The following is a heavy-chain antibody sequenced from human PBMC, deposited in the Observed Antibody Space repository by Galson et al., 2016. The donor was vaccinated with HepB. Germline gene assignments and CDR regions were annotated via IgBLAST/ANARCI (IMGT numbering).Heavy chain of an antibody. D-gene: IGHD6-19*01. CDR1: GGSISSGGYS. CDR3: ARSGQWLGTWFDP. J-gene: IGHJ5*02. V-gene: IGHV4-30-2*01. Sequence: TLSLTCTVSGGSISSGGYSWSWIRQPPGKGLEWIGYIYHSGSTYYNSSLKSRVTISVDKSKNQFSLKLSSVTAADTAVYYCARSGQWLGTWFDPWGQGTLGTVSS. CDR2: IYHSGST.